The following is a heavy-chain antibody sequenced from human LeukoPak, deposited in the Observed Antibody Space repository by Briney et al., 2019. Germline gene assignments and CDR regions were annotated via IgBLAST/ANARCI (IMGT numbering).Heavy chain of an antibody. CDR3: AKDYSSGWYDY. Sequence: GGSLRLSCAASGFTFSSYAMHWVRQAPGKGLEWVAVISYDGSNKYYADSVKGRFTISRDNSKNTLYLQMNSLRAEDTAVYYCAKDYSSGWYDYWGQGTLVTVSS. CDR2: ISYDGSNK. J-gene: IGHJ4*02. V-gene: IGHV3-30-3*01. D-gene: IGHD6-19*01. CDR1: GFTFSSYA.